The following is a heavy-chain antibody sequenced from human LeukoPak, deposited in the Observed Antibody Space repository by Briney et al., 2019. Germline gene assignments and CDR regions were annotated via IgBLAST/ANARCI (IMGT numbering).Heavy chain of an antibody. J-gene: IGHJ4*02. CDR3: AIWGYSSSFDY. D-gene: IGHD6-19*01. CDR1: GYTFTGYY. V-gene: IGHV1-2*02. Sequence: ASVKVSCKASGYTFTGYYMHWVRQAPGQGLEWMGWINPNSGGTNYAQKFQGRVAMTRDTSISTAYMELSRLSSDDTAVYCCAIWGYSSSFDYWGQGTLVTVSS. CDR2: INPNSGGT.